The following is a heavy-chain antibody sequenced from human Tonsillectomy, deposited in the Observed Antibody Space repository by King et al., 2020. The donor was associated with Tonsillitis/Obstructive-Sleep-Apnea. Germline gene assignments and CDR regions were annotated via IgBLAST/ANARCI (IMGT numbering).Heavy chain of an antibody. Sequence: VQLVESGGGVVQPGRSLRLSCAASGFTFSSYGMHWVRQAPGKGLEWVAVISYDGSNKYYADSVKGRFTISRDNSKNTLYLQMNSLRAEDTAVYYCANEGRYSYGYPMDYWGQGTLVTVSS. V-gene: IGHV3-30*18. CDR3: ANEGRYSYGYPMDY. CDR1: GFTFSSYG. CDR2: ISYDGSNK. D-gene: IGHD5-18*01. J-gene: IGHJ4*02.